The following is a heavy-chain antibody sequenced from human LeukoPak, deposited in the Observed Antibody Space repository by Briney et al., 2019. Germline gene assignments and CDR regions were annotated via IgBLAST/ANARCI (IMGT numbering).Heavy chain of an antibody. J-gene: IGHJ4*02. CDR3: ARVEAVAGTYVDY. Sequence: ASVKVSCKASGYTFTGYYMHWVRQAPGQGLEWMGWINPNSGGTNYAQKFQGRVTMTRDTSISTAYMELSRLRSDDTAVYYCARVEAVAGTYVDYWGQGTLVTVSS. V-gene: IGHV1-2*02. CDR2: INPNSGGT. D-gene: IGHD6-19*01. CDR1: GYTFTGYY.